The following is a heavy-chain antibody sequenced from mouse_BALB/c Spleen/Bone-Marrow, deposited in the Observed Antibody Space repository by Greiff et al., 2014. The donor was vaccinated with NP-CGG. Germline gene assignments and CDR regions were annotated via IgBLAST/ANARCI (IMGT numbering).Heavy chain of an antibody. D-gene: IGHD1-2*01. J-gene: IGHJ4*01. Sequence: QVQLQQSGAELVRPGTSVKVSCKASGYAFTNYLIEWVKQRPGQGLEWIGVINPGSGGTNYNVKFKGKATLTADKSSSTAYMQLSSLTSDDSAVYFCARGGDYGFMDYWGQGTSVTVSS. CDR3: ARGGDYGFMDY. CDR2: INPGSGGT. CDR1: GYAFTNYL. V-gene: IGHV1-54*01.